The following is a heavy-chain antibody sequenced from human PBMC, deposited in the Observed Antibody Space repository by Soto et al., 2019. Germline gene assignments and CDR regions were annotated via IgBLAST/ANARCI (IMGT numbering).Heavy chain of an antibody. CDR3: ARTPTAARPSNWFDP. CDR2: INHSGST. V-gene: IGHV4-34*01. J-gene: IGHJ5*02. Sequence: SENPFPPSAVYCGALSGFYLGGIRPPPGKGLGWIGEINHSGSTNYNPSLKSRVTISVDTSKNQFSLKLSSVTAADTAVYYCARTPTAARPSNWFDPWGQGTLVTVSS. CDR1: CGALSGFY. D-gene: IGHD6-6*01.